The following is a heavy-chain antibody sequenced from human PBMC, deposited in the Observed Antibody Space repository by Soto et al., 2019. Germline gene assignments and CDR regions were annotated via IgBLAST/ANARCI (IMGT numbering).Heavy chain of an antibody. CDR1: GFTFSSYA. CDR3: ASRTSGWYLDY. CDR2: ISGSGDST. V-gene: IGHV3-23*01. D-gene: IGHD6-19*01. Sequence: EVQLLESGGGLVQPGGSLRLSCAASGFTFSSYAMSWVRQAPGKGLEWVSVISGSGDSTYYADSVKGRFTISRDNSKNTLYLQMNSLRAEDTAVYYCASRTSGWYLDYWGQGTLVTVSS. J-gene: IGHJ4*02.